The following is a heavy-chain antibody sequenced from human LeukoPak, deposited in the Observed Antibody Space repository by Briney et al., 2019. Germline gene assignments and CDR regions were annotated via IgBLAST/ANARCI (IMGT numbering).Heavy chain of an antibody. J-gene: IGHJ5*02. V-gene: IGHV4-30-4*01. D-gene: IGHD3-10*01. Sequence: SQTLSLTCTVSGGSISSGDYYWSWIRQPPGKGLEWIGYIYYSGSTYYNPSLKSRVTISVDTSKNQFSLKLSSVTAADTAVYYCASQRPRYYGSGSYYSPLGFGWFDPWGQGTLVTVSS. CDR2: IYYSGST. CDR3: ASQRPRYYGSGSYYSPLGFGWFDP. CDR1: GGSISSGDYY.